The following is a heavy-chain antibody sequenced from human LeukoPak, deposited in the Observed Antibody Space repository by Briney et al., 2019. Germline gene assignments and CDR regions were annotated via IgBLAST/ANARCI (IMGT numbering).Heavy chain of an antibody. D-gene: IGHD3-22*01. CDR3: AKDLNYYDSSGYSPSFDY. CDR2: ISYDGSNK. CDR1: GFTFSSYG. Sequence: GGSLRLSCAASGFTFSSYGMHWVRQAPGKELEWVAVISYDGSNKYYADSVKGRFTISRDNSKNTLYPQMNSLRAEDTAVYYCAKDLNYYDSSGYSPSFDYWGQGTLVTVSS. J-gene: IGHJ4*02. V-gene: IGHV3-30*18.